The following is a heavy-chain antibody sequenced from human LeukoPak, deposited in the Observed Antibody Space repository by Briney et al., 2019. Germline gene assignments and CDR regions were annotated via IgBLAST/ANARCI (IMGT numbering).Heavy chain of an antibody. CDR3: AKKLSGWFSFDY. D-gene: IGHD6-19*01. Sequence: GGSLRPSCAASGFTFRSYDMHWVRQAPGKGLEWVAVISYDGSKKYYADSVKGRFTISRDNSKNTLFLQMNSLRAGDTAVYYCAKKLSGWFSFDYWGQGTLVTVSS. CDR2: ISYDGSKK. V-gene: IGHV3-30*18. J-gene: IGHJ4*02. CDR1: GFTFRSYD.